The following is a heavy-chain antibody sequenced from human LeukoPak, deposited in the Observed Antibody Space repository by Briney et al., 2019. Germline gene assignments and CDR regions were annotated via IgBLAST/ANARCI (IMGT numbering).Heavy chain of an antibody. CDR2: INHSGST. J-gene: IGHJ5*02. V-gene: IGHV4-39*07. CDR1: GDSISSNNYY. CDR3: ARDTSGGYNWFDP. Sequence: SETLSLTCTVSGDSISSNNYYWGWIRQPPGKGLEWIGEINHSGSTNYNPSLKSRVTISVDTSKNQFSLKLSSVTAADTAVYYCARDTSGGYNWFDPWGQGTLVTVSS. D-gene: IGHD3-16*01.